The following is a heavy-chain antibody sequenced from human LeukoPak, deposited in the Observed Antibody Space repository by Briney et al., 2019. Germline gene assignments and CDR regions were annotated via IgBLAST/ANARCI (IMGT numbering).Heavy chain of an antibody. D-gene: IGHD2-21*02. V-gene: IGHV4-4*02. CDR1: GGSISSSNW. Sequence: SETLSLTCAVSGGSISSSNWWSWVRQPPGKGLEWIGEIYHSGSTNYNPSLKSRDTISVDKSKDPFSLKLSSVTAADTAVYFCARVTAIPGDAFDIWGQGTMVTVSS. J-gene: IGHJ3*02. CDR3: ARVTAIPGDAFDI. CDR2: IYHSGST.